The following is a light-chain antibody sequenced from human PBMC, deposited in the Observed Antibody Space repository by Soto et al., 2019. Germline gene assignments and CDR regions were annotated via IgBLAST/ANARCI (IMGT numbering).Light chain of an antibody. CDR3: QSYDSSLSADV. V-gene: IGLV1-40*01. J-gene: IGLJ1*01. Sequence: QSVLTQPPSVSGAPGQRVTISCTGSSSNIGAGYDVHWYQQLPGTAPKLLIYGNSNRPSGVPDRFSGSKSGTSASLSITGLKAEDEADYYCQSYDSSLSADVFGTGTKLTVL. CDR2: GNS. CDR1: SSNIGAGYD.